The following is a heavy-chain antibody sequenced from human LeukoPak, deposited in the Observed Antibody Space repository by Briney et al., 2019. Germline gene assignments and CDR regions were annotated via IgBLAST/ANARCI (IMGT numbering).Heavy chain of an antibody. CDR3: ARLREIPVFGVVTKSTSYFDY. J-gene: IGHJ4*02. CDR2: IKQNGDET. CDR1: GFTVSSNY. Sequence: PGGSLRLSCAASGFTVSSNYMSWARQAPGKGLEWVANIKQNGDETYYVDSVKGRFSISRDNAKNSLFLQMISLRAEDTAVYYCARLREIPVFGVVTKSTSYFDYWGQGTLVTVSS. D-gene: IGHD3-3*01. V-gene: IGHV3-7*01.